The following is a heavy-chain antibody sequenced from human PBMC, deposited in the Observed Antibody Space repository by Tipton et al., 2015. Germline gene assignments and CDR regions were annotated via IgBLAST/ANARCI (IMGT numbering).Heavy chain of an antibody. CDR3: AKHYTSGWSYFDY. V-gene: IGHV4-39*01. D-gene: IGHD6-19*01. J-gene: IGHJ4*02. CDR2: IYYSGTT. Sequence: TLSLTCTVSGGSISSTTYYWGWIRQPPGQGLEWIGEIYYSGTTYYNPSLKSRVALSVDVSTNQFSLKLTSVTAGDMAVYYCAKHYTSGWSYFDYWGQGTLVTVSS. CDR1: GGSISSTTYY.